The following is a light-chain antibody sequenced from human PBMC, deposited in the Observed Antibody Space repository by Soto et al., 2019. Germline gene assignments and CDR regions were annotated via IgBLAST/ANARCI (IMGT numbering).Light chain of an antibody. CDR1: SSNIGAGYD. Sequence: QSVLTQPPSVSXAPGQXVTIXCTGSSSNIGAGYDVHWYQQLPGTAPKLLIYGNNNRPSGVPDRFSGSKSGTSASLAITGLQAEDEADYYCQSYDSSLSGWVFGGGTKLTVL. CDR3: QSYDSSLSGWV. V-gene: IGLV1-40*01. CDR2: GNN. J-gene: IGLJ3*02.